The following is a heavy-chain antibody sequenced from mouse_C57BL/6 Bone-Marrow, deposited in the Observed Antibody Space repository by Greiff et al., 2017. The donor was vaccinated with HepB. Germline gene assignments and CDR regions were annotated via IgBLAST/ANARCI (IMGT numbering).Heavy chain of an antibody. Sequence: EVMLVESEGGLVQPGSSMKLSCTASGFTFSDYYMAWVRQVPEKGLEWVANINYDGSSTYYLDSLKSRFIISRDNAKNILYLQMSSLKSEDTATYYCARSYYYGSSYEYFDVWGTGTTVTVSS. CDR2: INYDGSST. CDR3: ARSYYYGSSYEYFDV. D-gene: IGHD1-1*01. CDR1: GFTFSDYY. V-gene: IGHV5-16*01. J-gene: IGHJ1*03.